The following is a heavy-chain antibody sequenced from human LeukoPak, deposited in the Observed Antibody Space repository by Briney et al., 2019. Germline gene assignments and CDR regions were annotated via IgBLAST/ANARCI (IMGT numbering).Heavy chain of an antibody. CDR1: GFTLNDYY. Sequence: GGSLRLSCAASGFTLNDYYMSWIRQAPGKGLEWLSYINIGGINTHYADSVKGRFTISRDNAKKSLYLEMNNLRAEDTAVYYCATDGAGFDTWGQGVLVTVSS. J-gene: IGHJ5*02. V-gene: IGHV3-11*01. CDR2: INIGGINT. CDR3: ATDGAGFDT.